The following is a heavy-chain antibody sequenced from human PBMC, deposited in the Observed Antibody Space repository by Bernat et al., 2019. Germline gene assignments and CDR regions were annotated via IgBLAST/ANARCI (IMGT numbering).Heavy chain of an antibody. CDR3: ARAGNGVGEASIDY. Sequence: QVQLQESGPGLVKPPQTLSLTCTVSGGSISSGDYYWSWIRQPPGKGLEWIGYIYYSGSTYYNPSLKSRVTISVDTSKNQFSRKLSSVTAADTAVYYCARAGNGVGEASIDYWGQGTLVTVSS. CDR1: GGSISSGDYY. CDR2: IYYSGST. V-gene: IGHV4-30-4*01. D-gene: IGHD3-10*01. J-gene: IGHJ4*02.